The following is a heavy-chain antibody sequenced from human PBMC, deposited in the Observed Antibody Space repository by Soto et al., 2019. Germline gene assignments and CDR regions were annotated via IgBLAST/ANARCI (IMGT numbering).Heavy chain of an antibody. D-gene: IGHD3-3*01. CDR3: ARREGPLLLRCLEWLLWPDY. CDR2: ISYDGSNK. J-gene: IGHJ4*02. CDR1: GFTFSSYA. Sequence: GGSLRLSCAASGFTFSSYAMHWVRQAPGKGLEWVAVISYDGSNKYYADSVKGRFTISRDNSKNTLYLQMNSLRAEDTAVYYCARREGPLLLRCLEWLLWPDYWGQGT. V-gene: IGHV3-30-3*01.